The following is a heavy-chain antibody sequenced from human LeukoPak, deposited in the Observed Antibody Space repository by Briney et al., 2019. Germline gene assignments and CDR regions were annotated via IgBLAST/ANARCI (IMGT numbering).Heavy chain of an antibody. CDR3: ARVAATIYWYYGMDV. V-gene: IGHV1-18*01. Sequence: ASVKVSCEASGYTFTSNGISWVRQAPGQGLEWMGWISAYNGNTNYAQKVQGRVTMTTDTSTSTGYMELRSLRSDDTAVYYCARVAATIYWYYGMDVWGQGTTVTVPS. CDR1: GYTFTSNG. J-gene: IGHJ6*02. CDR2: ISAYNGNT. D-gene: IGHD6-13*01.